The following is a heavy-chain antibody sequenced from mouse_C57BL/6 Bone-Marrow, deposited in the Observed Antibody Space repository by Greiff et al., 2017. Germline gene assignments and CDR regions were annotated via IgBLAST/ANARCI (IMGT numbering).Heavy chain of an antibody. CDR1: GYTFTDYY. Sequence: EVQLQESGPVLVKPGASVKMSCKASGYTFTDYYMNWVKQSHGKSLEWIGVINPYNGGTSYNQKFKGKATLTVDKSSSTAYMELNSLTSEDSAVYYCANSANWDYFDYWGQGTTLTVSS. CDR2: INPYNGGT. D-gene: IGHD4-1*01. J-gene: IGHJ2*01. V-gene: IGHV1-19*01. CDR3: ANSANWDYFDY.